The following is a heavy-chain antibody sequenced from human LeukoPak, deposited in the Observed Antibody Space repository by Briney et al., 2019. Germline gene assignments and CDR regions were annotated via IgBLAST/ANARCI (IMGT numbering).Heavy chain of an antibody. CDR3: ARWNYDSLTGYYIDY. V-gene: IGHV3-7*01. Sequence: GGSLRLSCAASGLTFGSHWMTWVRQAPGMGLEWVANIQPDGTAKEFVGSVKGRFSIPRDNAENSLYLQMNSLRAEDTAVYYCARWNYDSLTGYYIDYWGQGTLVAVSS. D-gene: IGHD3-9*01. CDR1: GLTFGSHW. CDR2: IQPDGTAK. J-gene: IGHJ4*02.